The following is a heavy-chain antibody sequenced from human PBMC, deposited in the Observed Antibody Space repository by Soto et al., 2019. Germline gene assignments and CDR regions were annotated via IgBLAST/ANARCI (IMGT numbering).Heavy chain of an antibody. D-gene: IGHD6-13*01. CDR3: ARSSHKESWFDP. V-gene: IGHV4-4*07. Sequence: QVQLQESGPGLVKPSETLSLTCTVSNGSISNFYWNWIRQSAGKGLEWIGRIHGSGSATYNPSLRSPVTMSVATSKNQFSLKVNSVTGADTAVYYCARSSHKESWFDPWGQGTLVTVSS. J-gene: IGHJ5*02. CDR1: NGSISNFY. CDR2: IHGSGSA.